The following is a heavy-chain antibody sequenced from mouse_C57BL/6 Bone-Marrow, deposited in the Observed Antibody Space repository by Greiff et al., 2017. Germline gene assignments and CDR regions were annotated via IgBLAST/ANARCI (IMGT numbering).Heavy chain of an antibody. J-gene: IGHJ2*01. D-gene: IGHD1-2*01. CDR3: TTTAHYFDY. CDR1: GFNIKDDY. Sequence: VQLQQSGAELVRPGASVKLSCTASGFNIKDDYMNWVKQRTEKGLEWIGWIDPENGDTEYASKFQGKAPIPPDTSSNTPYLQRSSLTSEDTAVYYCTTTAHYFDYWGQGTTLTVSS. V-gene: IGHV14-4*01. CDR2: IDPENGDT.